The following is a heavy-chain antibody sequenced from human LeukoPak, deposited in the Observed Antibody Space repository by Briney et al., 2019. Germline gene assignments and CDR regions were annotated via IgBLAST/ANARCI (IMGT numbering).Heavy chain of an antibody. CDR2: IYYSGST. D-gene: IGHD1-1*01. CDR1: GGSISTNSYY. CDR3: ARDTGGKTGGYFDY. J-gene: IGHJ4*02. Sequence: SEALSLTCTVSGGSISTNSYYWAWIRQPPGKGLKWIGSIYYSGSTYYNPSLKSRVTISVDTSKNQFSLKLNSVTAADTAVYYCARDTGGKTGGYFDYWGQGTLVTVSS. V-gene: IGHV4-39*02.